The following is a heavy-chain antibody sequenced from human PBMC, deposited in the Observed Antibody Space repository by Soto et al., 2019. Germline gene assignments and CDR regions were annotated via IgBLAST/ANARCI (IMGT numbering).Heavy chain of an antibody. V-gene: IGHV4-39*01. CDR3: ARHGSY. CDR1: GVSISNTSYY. Sequence: SETLSLTCTVSGVSISNTSYYWGWIRQPPGKGLEWIATIYFSWSTFYNPSLKSRVTISVDTSKDQFSLELHSVTAADTAMYYCARHGSYWGQGTLVTVSS. CDR2: IYFSWST. J-gene: IGHJ4*02.